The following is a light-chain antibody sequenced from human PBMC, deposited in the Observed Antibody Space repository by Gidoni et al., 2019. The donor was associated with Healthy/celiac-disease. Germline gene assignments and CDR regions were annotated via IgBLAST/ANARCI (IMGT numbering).Light chain of an antibody. CDR1: QDFSNY. V-gene: IGKV1-33*01. CDR2: DAS. CDR3: QKWFT. J-gene: IGKJ3*01. Sequence: DIQMTQSPSSLSASVGDRVTITCQASQDFSNYLNWYQQKPGKAPKLLIYDASNLETGVPSRFSGSESRTDFTFTISSLQPEDIATYYCQKWFTFGPGTKVDIK.